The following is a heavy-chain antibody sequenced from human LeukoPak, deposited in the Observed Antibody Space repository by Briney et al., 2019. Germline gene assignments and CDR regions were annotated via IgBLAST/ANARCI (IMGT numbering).Heavy chain of an antibody. J-gene: IGHJ4*02. D-gene: IGHD2-15*01. CDR3: ARGGVKFCSGGTCYSAYYFDY. CDR1: GFTFGTYE. V-gene: IGHV3-48*03. Sequence: GSLRLSCAGSGFTFGTYEMNWVRQAPGKGLEWISYISSSGNTIYYADSVKGRFTISRDNTKNSLYLQMNSLRAEDTAVYYCARGGVKFCSGGTCYSAYYFDYWGQGTLVTVSP. CDR2: ISSSGNTI.